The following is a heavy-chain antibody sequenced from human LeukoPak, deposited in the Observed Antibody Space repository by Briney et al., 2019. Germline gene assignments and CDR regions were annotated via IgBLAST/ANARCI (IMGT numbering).Heavy chain of an antibody. CDR1: GYTFTGYY. J-gene: IGHJ6*02. CDR2: INPNSGGT. CDR3: ARDLNPYYYGMDV. V-gene: IGHV1-2*02. Sequence: ASVKVSCKASGYTFTGYYIHWVRQAPGQGLEWMGWINPNSGGTNYAQKFQGRVTMTRDTSISTAYMELSSLRSEDTAVYYCARDLNPYYYGMDVWGQGTTVTVSS.